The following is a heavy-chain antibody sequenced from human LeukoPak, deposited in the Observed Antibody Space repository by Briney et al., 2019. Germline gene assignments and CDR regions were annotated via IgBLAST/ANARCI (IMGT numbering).Heavy chain of an antibody. CDR3: ARAPRSPGHYFDY. V-gene: IGHV3-21*01. Sequence: GGSLRLSWAASGFTFSSYSMNWVRQAPGKGLEWVSSISSSSSYIYYADSVKGRFTISRDNAKNSLYLQMNSLRAEDTAVYYCARAPRSPGHYFDYWGQGTLVTVSS. CDR1: GFTFSSYS. J-gene: IGHJ4*02. CDR2: ISSSSSYI.